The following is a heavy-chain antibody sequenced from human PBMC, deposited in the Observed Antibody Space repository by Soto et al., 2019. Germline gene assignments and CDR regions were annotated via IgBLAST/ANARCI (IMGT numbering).Heavy chain of an antibody. CDR2: ISSSSSTI. CDR3: ASAYGTNFDS. V-gene: IGHV3-48*01. Sequence: GGSLRLSCAASGFTFSTYSMNWVRQAPGKGLEWVSYISSSSSTIFYTDSVKGRFTVSRDNAKNSLYLQMNSLRAEDTAVYYCASAYGTNFDSWGQGTLFTVSS. CDR1: GFTFSTYS. J-gene: IGHJ4*02. D-gene: IGHD3-16*01.